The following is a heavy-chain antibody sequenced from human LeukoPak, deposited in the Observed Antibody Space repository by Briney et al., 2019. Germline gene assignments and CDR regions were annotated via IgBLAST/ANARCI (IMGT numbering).Heavy chain of an antibody. Sequence: PGRSLRLSCAASGFTFSSYGMHWVRQAPGKGLEWVAAASFDGSNKYYTDSVKGRFTVSRDNSKNTLYLQMNSLRPDDTAVYHCAKAGKKRAEPGDFDYWGQGSLVTVSS. J-gene: IGHJ4*02. CDR2: ASFDGSNK. D-gene: IGHD1-14*01. CDR1: GFTFSSYG. CDR3: AKAGKKRAEPGDFDY. V-gene: IGHV3-30*19.